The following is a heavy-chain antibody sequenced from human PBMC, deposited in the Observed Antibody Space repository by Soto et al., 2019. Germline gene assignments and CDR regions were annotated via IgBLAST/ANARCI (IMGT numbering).Heavy chain of an antibody. Sequence: QVQLEQSGTEVKKPGSSVKVSCKASGGTFSTSTFTWVRQAPGQGLEWMGRIIPIFGAGDYAPKFQGRVLITAGKSTSTGYMELSGLKAEDTAVFFCVRDAPIGIVFSGYDAIDSWGQGTLVTVSS. CDR1: GGTFSTST. V-gene: IGHV1-69*08. CDR2: IIPIFGAG. CDR3: VRDAPIGIVFSGYDAIDS. D-gene: IGHD5-12*01. J-gene: IGHJ4*02.